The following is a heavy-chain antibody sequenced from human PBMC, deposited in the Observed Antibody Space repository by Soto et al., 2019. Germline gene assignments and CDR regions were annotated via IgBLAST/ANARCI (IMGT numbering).Heavy chain of an antibody. J-gene: IGHJ6*02. CDR1: GFTFGDYA. Sequence: GGSLRLSCTASGFTFGDYAMSWVRQAPGKGLEWVGFIRSKAYGGTTEYAASVQGRFTISRDDSKSIAYLQMNGLKTEDTAVYYCTRVRPAAAGTLDYYGIDVWGQGTTVTVSS. CDR3: TRVRPAAAGTLDYYGIDV. D-gene: IGHD6-13*01. V-gene: IGHV3-49*04. CDR2: IRSKAYGGTT.